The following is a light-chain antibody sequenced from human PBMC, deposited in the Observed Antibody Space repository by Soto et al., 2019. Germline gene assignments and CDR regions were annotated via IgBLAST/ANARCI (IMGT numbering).Light chain of an antibody. CDR3: QQYHSYPVT. CDR1: QSITNC. CDR2: KAS. Sequence: DIQMTQSPSTLSASVGDRLSITCRASQSITNCLAWYQQKPGKAPKLLIYKASSLQSEVPSRFSGSASGPEFTLTISSLQPDDFATYYCQQYHSYPVTIGPGTKVDIK. V-gene: IGKV1-5*03. J-gene: IGKJ3*01.